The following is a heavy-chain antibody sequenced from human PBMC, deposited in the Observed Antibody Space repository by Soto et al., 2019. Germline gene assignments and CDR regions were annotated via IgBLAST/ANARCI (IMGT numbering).Heavy chain of an antibody. D-gene: IGHD6-13*01. CDR2: IYYSGST. CDR3: ARGYSSSWYSDY. Sequence: SETLSLTCAVYGGSISSYYWSWIRQPPGKGLEWIGYIYYSGSTNHNPSLKSRVTISVDTSKNQFSLKLSSVTAADTAVYYCARGYSSSWYSDYWGQGTLVTVSS. J-gene: IGHJ4*02. CDR1: GGSISSYY. V-gene: IGHV4-59*01.